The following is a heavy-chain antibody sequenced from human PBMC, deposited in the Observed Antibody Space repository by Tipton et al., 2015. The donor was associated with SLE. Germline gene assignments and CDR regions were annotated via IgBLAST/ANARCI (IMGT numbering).Heavy chain of an antibody. Sequence: SLRLSCAASGFTFSNAWMSWVRQAPGKGLEWVGRIKSRTNGGTTDYAAPVKGRFTISRDDSKNTLYLQMNSLKTEDTAIYYCTTDRVVAGTSFDYWGQGTLVTVSS. CDR3: TTDRVVAGTSFDY. V-gene: IGHV3-15*01. J-gene: IGHJ4*02. CDR1: GFTFSNAW. D-gene: IGHD6-19*01. CDR2: IKSRTNGGTT.